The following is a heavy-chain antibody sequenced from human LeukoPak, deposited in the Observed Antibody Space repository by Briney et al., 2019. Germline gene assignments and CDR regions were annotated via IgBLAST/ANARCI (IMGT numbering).Heavy chain of an antibody. Sequence: ASVKVSCKASGYTFTSYYMHWVRQAPGQGLEWMGIINPSGGSTSYAQKFQGRVTMTEDTSTDTAYMELSSLRSEDTAVYYCATFGPDIVVVVARAFDIWGQGTMVTVSS. CDR2: INPSGGST. CDR3: ATFGPDIVVVVARAFDI. V-gene: IGHV1-46*01. D-gene: IGHD2-15*01. J-gene: IGHJ3*02. CDR1: GYTFTSYY.